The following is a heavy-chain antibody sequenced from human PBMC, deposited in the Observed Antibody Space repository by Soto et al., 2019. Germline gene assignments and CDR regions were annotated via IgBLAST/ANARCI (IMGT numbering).Heavy chain of an antibody. CDR3: AKDVYSSGFDYYGMDV. CDR1: GFTFSSYA. CDR2: ISGSGGST. V-gene: IGHV3-23*01. J-gene: IGHJ6*02. D-gene: IGHD6-19*01. Sequence: GGSLRLSCAASGFTFSSYAMSWVRQAPGKGLEWVSAISGSGGSTYYADSVKGRFTISRDNSKNTLYLQMNSLRAEDTAVYYCAKDVYSSGFDYYGMDVWGQGTTVTVSS.